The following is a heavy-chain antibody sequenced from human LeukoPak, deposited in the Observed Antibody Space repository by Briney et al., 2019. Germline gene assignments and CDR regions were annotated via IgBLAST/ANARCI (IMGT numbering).Heavy chain of an antibody. CDR3: ARHSRSAYSGYENAFDI. CDR1: GGSISSSSYY. J-gene: IGHJ3*02. Sequence: SETLSLTCTVSGGSISSSSYYWDWIRQPPGKGLEWIGNVYYSTNTYYNPSLKSRVTISVDTSKNQFSLKLSSVTAADTAIYYCARHSRSAYSGYENAFDIWGQGTVVTVSS. D-gene: IGHD5-12*01. V-gene: IGHV4-39*01. CDR2: VYYSTNT.